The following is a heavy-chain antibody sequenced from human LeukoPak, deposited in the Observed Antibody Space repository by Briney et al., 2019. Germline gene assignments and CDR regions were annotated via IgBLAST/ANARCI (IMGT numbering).Heavy chain of an antibody. Sequence: GGSLRLSCAASGLTVSSHAMNWVCQTPGRGLEWVSGISGSVGSTYYADSVKGRFSISTDKYKTTLFLPMNSLRADDTAVYYCAKEGMGYIDYWGQGNLVTVSS. CDR3: AKEGMGYIDY. D-gene: IGHD6-13*01. CDR1: GLTVSSHA. V-gene: IGHV3-23*01. CDR2: ISGSVGST. J-gene: IGHJ4*02.